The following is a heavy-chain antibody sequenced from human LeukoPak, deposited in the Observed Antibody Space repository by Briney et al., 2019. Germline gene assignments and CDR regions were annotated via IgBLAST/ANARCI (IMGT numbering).Heavy chain of an antibody. V-gene: IGHV3-7*01. D-gene: IGHD6-13*01. J-gene: IGHJ4*02. CDR3: AKDRSLRQQLALGAVDY. CDR1: GFTFSTYW. Sequence: GGSLRLPCEASGFTFSTYWMIWVRQAPGKGLEWVANINQDGSKKYYVDSIKGRFTISRDNAKNSLYLQMISLRAEDTALYYCAKDRSLRQQLALGAVDYWGQGTLVTVSS. CDR2: INQDGSKK.